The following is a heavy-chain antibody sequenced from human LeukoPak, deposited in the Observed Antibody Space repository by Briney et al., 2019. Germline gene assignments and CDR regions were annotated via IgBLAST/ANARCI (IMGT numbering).Heavy chain of an antibody. D-gene: IGHD6-13*01. CDR2: IIPIFGTA. CDR3: ARGGIAAAGLDY. V-gene: IGHV1-69*13. Sequence: ASVKVSCKASGYTFTSYDINWVRQAPGQGLEWMGGIIPIFGTANYAQKFQGRVTITADESTSTAYMELSSLRSEDTAVYYCARGGIAAAGLDYWGQGTLVTVSS. CDR1: GYTFTSYD. J-gene: IGHJ4*02.